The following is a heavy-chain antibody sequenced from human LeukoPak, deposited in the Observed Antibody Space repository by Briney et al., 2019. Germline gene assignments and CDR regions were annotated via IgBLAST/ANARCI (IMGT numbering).Heavy chain of an antibody. CDR3: ARVSSDYGDYGSFDY. CDR2: IYYSGST. J-gene: IGHJ4*02. D-gene: IGHD4-17*01. Sequence: SETLSLTCTVSGGSISSYYWSWIRQPPGKGLEWIGYIYYSGSTNYNPSLKSRVTISVDTSKNQFSLKLSSVTAADTAVYYCARVSSDYGDYGSFDYWGQGTLVTVSS. V-gene: IGHV4-59*08. CDR1: GGSISSYY.